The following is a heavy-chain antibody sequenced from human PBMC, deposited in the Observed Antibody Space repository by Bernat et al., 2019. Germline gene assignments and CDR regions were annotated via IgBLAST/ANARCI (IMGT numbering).Heavy chain of an antibody. CDR1: GFTFSNYS. V-gene: IGHV3-48*02. Sequence: EVQLVESGGGLVQPGGSLRLSCAASGFTFSNYSMNWVRQAPGKGLEWVSYISSSSRTIYYVDSVKGRFTISRDNAKNSLYLQMNSLRDEDTAVYYCARDDIAARQDFDYWGQGTLVTVSS. CDR3: ARDDIAARQDFDY. J-gene: IGHJ4*02. CDR2: ISSSSRTI. D-gene: IGHD6-6*01.